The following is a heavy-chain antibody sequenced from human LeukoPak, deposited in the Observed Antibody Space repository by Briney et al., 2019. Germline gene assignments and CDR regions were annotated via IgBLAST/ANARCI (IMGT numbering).Heavy chain of an antibody. D-gene: IGHD3-22*01. CDR3: ARDRVSYSDSSGYYR. J-gene: IGHJ4*02. CDR2: INAYNGNT. Sequence: ASVKVSCKASGYTFTSYVISWVRQAPGQGLEWMGWINAYNGNTNYAQNLQSRVTMTTDTSSSTAYMELRSLRSDDTAVYYCARDRVSYSDSSGYYRWGQGTLVTVSS. V-gene: IGHV1-18*01. CDR1: GYTFTSYV.